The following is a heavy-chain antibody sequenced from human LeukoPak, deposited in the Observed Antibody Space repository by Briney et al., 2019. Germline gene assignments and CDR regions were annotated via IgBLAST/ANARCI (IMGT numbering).Heavy chain of an antibody. J-gene: IGHJ5*02. CDR3: AVIWFGELLYGPRVADGWFDP. D-gene: IGHD3-10*01. V-gene: IGHV3-7*01. CDR1: GFTFNNYW. CDR2: IEQDGSEK. Sequence: GGSLRLSCAAFGFTFNNYWMSWVRQAPGKGLEWVANIEQDGSEKHYVDSVKGRFTISRDNAKNSLYLQMNSLRAEDTAVYYCAVIWFGELLYGPRVADGWFDPWGQGTLVTVSS.